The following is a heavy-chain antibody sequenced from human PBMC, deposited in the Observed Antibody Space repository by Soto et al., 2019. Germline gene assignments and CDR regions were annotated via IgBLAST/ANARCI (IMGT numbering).Heavy chain of an antibody. CDR3: ARETPFLGYCSSTSCYYYGMDV. Sequence: GGSLRLSCAASGFTFSSYSMNWVRQAPGKGLEWVSSISSSSSYIYYADSVKGRFTISRDNAKNSLYLQMNSLRAEDTAVYYCARETPFLGYCSSTSCYYYGMDVWGQGTTVTVSS. CDR1: GFTFSSYS. CDR2: ISSSSSYI. D-gene: IGHD2-2*01. J-gene: IGHJ6*02. V-gene: IGHV3-21*01.